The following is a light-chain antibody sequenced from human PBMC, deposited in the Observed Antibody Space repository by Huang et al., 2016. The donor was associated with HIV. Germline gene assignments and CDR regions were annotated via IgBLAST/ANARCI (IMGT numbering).Light chain of an antibody. CDR2: GAS. V-gene: IGKV3-15*01. Sequence: EIVMTQSPAALSVSPGERATLSCRASQSIKSNLAWYQQRPGQAPRLIVYGASTRATGIPARFSGRGSGTEFTLTISSLQSEDFVVYYCQQYNNWPETFGHGTKVEIK. CDR3: QQYNNWPET. CDR1: QSIKSN. J-gene: IGKJ1*01.